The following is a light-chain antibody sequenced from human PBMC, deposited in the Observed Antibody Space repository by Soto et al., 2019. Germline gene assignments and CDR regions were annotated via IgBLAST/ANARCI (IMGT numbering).Light chain of an antibody. V-gene: IGLV2-14*03. Sequence: QSALTQPASVSGSPGQSITISCTGTSSDVGGYNYVSWYQQHPGKAPKLMIYDVSIRPSGVSNRFSGSKSGNTASLTISGLQAEDEADCYCSSYTSSSTLKVFGGGTKLTVL. CDR1: SSDVGGYNY. CDR2: DVS. J-gene: IGLJ2*01. CDR3: SSYTSSSTLKV.